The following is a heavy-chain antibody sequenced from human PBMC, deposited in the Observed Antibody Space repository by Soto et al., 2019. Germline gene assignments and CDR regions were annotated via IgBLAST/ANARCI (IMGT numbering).Heavy chain of an antibody. J-gene: IGHJ4*01. CDR3: AKANLRFYDFWSGYSYYFDY. Sequence: GGSLRLSCAASGFTFSSYAMSWVRQAPGKGLEWVSAISGSGGSTYYADSVKGRFTISRDNSKNTLYLQMNSLRAEDTAVYYCAKANLRFYDFWSGYSYYFDYWGQGTLVTVSS. D-gene: IGHD3-3*01. CDR1: GFTFSSYA. CDR2: ISGSGGST. V-gene: IGHV3-23*01.